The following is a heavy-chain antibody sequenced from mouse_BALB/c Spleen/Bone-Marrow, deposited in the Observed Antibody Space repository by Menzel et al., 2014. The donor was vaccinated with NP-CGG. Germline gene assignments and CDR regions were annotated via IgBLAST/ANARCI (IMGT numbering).Heavy chain of an antibody. CDR1: GYTFTSYY. D-gene: IGHD3-1*01. CDR3: TRGLRAWFAY. J-gene: IGHJ3*01. CDR2: INPSNGGT. Sequence: VQLQQSGAELVKPGASVKLSCKASGYTFTSYYMYWVKQRPGQGLEWIGGINPSNGGTNFNGRFKSKATLTVDKSSSTAYMQLSSLTSEDSAVYYCTRGLRAWFAYWGQGTLVTASA. V-gene: IGHV1S81*02.